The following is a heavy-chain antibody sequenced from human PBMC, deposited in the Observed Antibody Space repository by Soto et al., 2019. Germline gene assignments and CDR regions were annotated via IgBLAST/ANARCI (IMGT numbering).Heavy chain of an antibody. Sequence: QVQLVESGGGVVQPGGSLRLSCAASGFTFNNYGMHWVRQAPGKGLEWVAVIWNDGSGYYYATYVKGRFTISRDNSKSTLYLQMSSLRAEDTAVYFCARRQISPPPRGAAAARGGMDGWGQGTTVTVSS. D-gene: IGHD6-13*01. V-gene: IGHV3-33*01. CDR3: ARRQISPPPRGAAAARGGMDG. CDR1: GFTFNNYG. J-gene: IGHJ6*02. CDR2: IWNDGSGY.